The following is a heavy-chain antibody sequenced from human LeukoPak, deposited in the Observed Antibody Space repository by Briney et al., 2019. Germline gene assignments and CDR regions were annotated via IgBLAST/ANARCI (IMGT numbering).Heavy chain of an antibody. CDR1: GFTFSRCG. CDR3: VKEAGTGYYRTSDY. D-gene: IGHD1-26*01. Sequence: PGMSLRLSCAASGFTFSRCGMHWVRQAPGKGLEWVAVSTHDGVHKYYADSMKGRFTISRDNSKNTLYLQMNSLRPEDTAVYYCVKEAGTGYYRTSDYWGQGTLVTVSS. V-gene: IGHV3-30*18. CDR2: STHDGVHK. J-gene: IGHJ4*02.